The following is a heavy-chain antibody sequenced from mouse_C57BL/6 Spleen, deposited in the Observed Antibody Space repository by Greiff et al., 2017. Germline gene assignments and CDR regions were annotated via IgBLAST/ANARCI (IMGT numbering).Heavy chain of an antibody. Sequence: EVQLQQSGPELVKPGASVKISCKASGYSFTGYYMNWVKQSPEKRLEWIGEINPSTGGTTYNQTFKAKATLTVDKSSSTAYMQLKSLTSEDSAVYYCASSLGSSYDGYFDYWGQGTTLTVSS. J-gene: IGHJ2*01. D-gene: IGHD1-1*01. V-gene: IGHV1-42*01. CDR2: INPSTGGT. CDR3: ASSLGSSYDGYFDY. CDR1: GYSFTGYY.